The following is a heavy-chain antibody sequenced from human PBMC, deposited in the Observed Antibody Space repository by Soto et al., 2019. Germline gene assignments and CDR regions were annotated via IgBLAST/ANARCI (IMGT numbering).Heavy chain of an antibody. D-gene: IGHD2-15*01. J-gene: IGHJ1*01. CDR2: ISYDGSNK. CDR3: ANSLGYCSGGSCYEDFQH. Sequence: TGRLLIVSCAAAGFTFISYCMHWVRQDPGKGLEWVAVISYDGSNKYYADSVKGRFTISRDNSKNTLYLQMNSLRAEDTAVYYCANSLGYCSGGSCYEDFQHWGQGTLVTVSS. V-gene: IGHV3-30*18. CDR1: GFTFISYC.